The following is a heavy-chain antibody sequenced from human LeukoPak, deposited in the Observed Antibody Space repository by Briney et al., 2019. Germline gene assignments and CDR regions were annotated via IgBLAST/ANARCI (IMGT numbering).Heavy chain of an antibody. CDR1: GGSMSDYY. V-gene: IGHV4-59*01. CDR2: IYYSGST. CDR3: ARVASTGPFDY. D-gene: IGHD2-8*02. J-gene: IGHJ4*02. Sequence: KPSETLSLTCTVSGGSMSDYYWSWIRQPPGKGLEWIGCIYYSGSTDYNPSLKSQVTMSVDTSKNQFSLKLRSVTAADTAVYYCARVASTGPFDYWGQGTLVTVSS.